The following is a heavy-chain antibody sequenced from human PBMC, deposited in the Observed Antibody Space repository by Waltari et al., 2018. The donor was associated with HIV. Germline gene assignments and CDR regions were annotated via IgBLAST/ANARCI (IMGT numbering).Heavy chain of an antibody. Sequence: QVQLVQSGAEVKKPGASVKVSCKASGYTFTDYYMHWVRQAPGQGLEWMGWINPHSDVTNYAQKVQGRVTRTRDTSISTAYMELSRLRSDDTAVYYCARDRGAQSSGREFDYWGQGTLVTVSS. V-gene: IGHV1-2*02. D-gene: IGHD6-19*01. J-gene: IGHJ4*02. CDR3: ARDRGAQSSGREFDY. CDR2: INPHSDVT. CDR1: GYTFTDYY.